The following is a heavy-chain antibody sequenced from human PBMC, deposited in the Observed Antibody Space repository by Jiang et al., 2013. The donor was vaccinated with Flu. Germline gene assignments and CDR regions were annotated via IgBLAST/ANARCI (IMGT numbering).Heavy chain of an antibody. J-gene: IGHJ3*01. CDR1: GDSVSSNSAA. Sequence: QTLSLTCVISGDSVSSNSAAWNWIRQSPSRGLEWLGRTYYRSDWGTDYALSMRSRIVIDPDTAENRFSLHLYSVTPDDTAIYYCARVRLSSSGWFTNPFDVWGQGTVATVSS. D-gene: IGHD6-19*01. CDR2: TYYRSDWGT. V-gene: IGHV6-1*01. CDR3: ARVRLSSSGWFTNPFDV.